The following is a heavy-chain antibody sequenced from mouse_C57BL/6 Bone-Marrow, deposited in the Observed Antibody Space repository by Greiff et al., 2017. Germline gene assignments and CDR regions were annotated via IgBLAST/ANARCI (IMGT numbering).Heavy chain of an antibody. CDR1: GYTFTSYT. V-gene: IGHV1-4*01. CDR3: ARWRLRRGAWFAY. CDR2: INPSSGYT. J-gene: IGHJ3*01. Sequence: VQLQQSGAELARPGASVKMSCKASGYTFTSYTMHWVKQRPGQGLEWIGYINPSSGYTKYNQKFKDKATLTADKSSSTAYMQLSSLTSEGSAVYYCARWRLRRGAWFAYWGQGTLVTVSA. D-gene: IGHD2-4*01.